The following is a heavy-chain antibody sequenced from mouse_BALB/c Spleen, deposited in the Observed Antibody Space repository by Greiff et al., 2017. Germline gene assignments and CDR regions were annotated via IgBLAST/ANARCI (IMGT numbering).Heavy chain of an antibody. J-gene: IGHJ4*01. Sequence: QVKLQQSGPELVKPGASVKISCKASGYAFSSSWMNWVKQRPGQGLEWIGRIYPGDGDTNYNGKFKGKATLTADKSSSTAYMQLSSLTSVDSAVYFCARSGLLYAMDYWGQGTSVTVSS. CDR3: ARSGLLYAMDY. CDR1: GYAFSSSW. V-gene: IGHV1-82*01. CDR2: IYPGDGDT.